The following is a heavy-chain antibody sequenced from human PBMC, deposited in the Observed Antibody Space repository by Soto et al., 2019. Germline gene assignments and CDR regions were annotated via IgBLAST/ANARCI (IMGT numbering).Heavy chain of an antibody. CDR2: ISGSGGDT. CDR1: RFSDNTYA. J-gene: IGHJ4*02. Sequence: PGGSLRLSCAASRFSDNTYAMSWVRQAPGKGLEWVSAISGSGGDTYHADSAKGRFTISRDNSKNTMYLQMNSLRAEDTAVYYCGKGSRYYYDSSGYYYTTEWGQGTLVTVSS. V-gene: IGHV3-23*01. CDR3: GKGSRYYYDSSGYYYTTE. D-gene: IGHD3-22*01.